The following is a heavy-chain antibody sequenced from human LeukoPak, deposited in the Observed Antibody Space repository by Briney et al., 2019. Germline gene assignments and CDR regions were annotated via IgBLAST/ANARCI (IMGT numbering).Heavy chain of an antibody. J-gene: IGHJ4*02. CDR2: INHSGST. CDR1: GGSFSGYY. D-gene: IGHD3-10*01. CDR3: ARGDYYGSGIIFDY. Sequence: SETLSLTCAVYGGSFSGYYWSWIRQPPGKGLEWLGEINHSGSTNYNPSLKSRVTISVDTSKNQFSLKLSSVTAADTAVYYCARGDYYGSGIIFDYWGQGTLVTVSS. V-gene: IGHV4-34*01.